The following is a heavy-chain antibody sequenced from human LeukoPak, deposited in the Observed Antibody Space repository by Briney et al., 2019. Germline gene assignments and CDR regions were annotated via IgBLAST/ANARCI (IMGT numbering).Heavy chain of an antibody. Sequence: SETLSLTCTVSGGSISSGGYYWTWIRQHPGKGLEWIGYISYSGGTYYNPSLKSRLTISLDTSKNQFSLKLTSVTAADTAVYYCVAQIVGPYGDFVDYWGQGTLATVSS. CDR2: ISYSGGT. CDR3: VAQIVGPYGDFVDY. V-gene: IGHV4-31*03. J-gene: IGHJ4*02. D-gene: IGHD4-17*01. CDR1: GGSISSGGYY.